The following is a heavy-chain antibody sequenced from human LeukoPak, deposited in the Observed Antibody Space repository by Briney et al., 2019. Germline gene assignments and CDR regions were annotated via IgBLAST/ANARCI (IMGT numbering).Heavy chain of an antibody. CDR1: GFTFSNCA. CDR2: IRYDGNNK. Sequence: PGGSLRLSCAASGFTFSNCAMHWVRQAPGKGLERVAFIRYDGNNKNYADSVKGRFTISRDNSKDTLYLQMNSLRPDDTAVYYCTKGDDYGANTRLPKYNWFDPWGQGTLVTVSS. CDR3: TKGDDYGANTRLPKYNWFDP. D-gene: IGHD4-23*01. J-gene: IGHJ5*02. V-gene: IGHV3-30*02.